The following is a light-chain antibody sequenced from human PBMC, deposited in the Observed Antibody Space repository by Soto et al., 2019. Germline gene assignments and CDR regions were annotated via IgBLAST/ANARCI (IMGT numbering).Light chain of an antibody. CDR1: QSVGNN. J-gene: IGKJ4*01. V-gene: IGKV3-15*01. CDR2: ATS. Sequence: DIVVTQSPATLSVSPGERATLSCRASQSVGNNFAWYQQKPGQAPRLLIFATSTRATGVPARFSGSGSGTEFTLTISSLQSEDFAVYFCQQYGNCPFTFGGGAKVEIE. CDR3: QQYGNCPFT.